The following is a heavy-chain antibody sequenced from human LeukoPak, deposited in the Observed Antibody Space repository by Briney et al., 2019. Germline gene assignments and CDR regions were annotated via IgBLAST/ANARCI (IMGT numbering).Heavy chain of an antibody. CDR2: INHSGST. J-gene: IGHJ5*02. CDR3: ARSAGYCSGGSCLTA. Sequence: SETLSLTCTVSGGSISSSSYYWGWIRQPPGKGLEWIGEINHSGSTNYNPSLKSRVTISVDTSKNQFSLKLSSVTAAGTAVYYCARSAGYCSGGSCLTAWGQGTLVTVSS. D-gene: IGHD2-15*01. CDR1: GGSISSSSYY. V-gene: IGHV4-39*01.